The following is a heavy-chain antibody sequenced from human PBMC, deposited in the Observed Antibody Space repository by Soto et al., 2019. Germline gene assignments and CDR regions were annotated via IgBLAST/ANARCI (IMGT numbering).Heavy chain of an antibody. Sequence: GGSLRLSCAASGFSFSSYWMHWVRQAPGKGLVWVSRINSDESTTGYADSVKGRFTISRDNAKNTLYLQVNSLRVEDTAVYYCARGAVVGSLSFDYWGQGTLVTVSS. CDR2: INSDESTT. D-gene: IGHD6-13*01. J-gene: IGHJ4*02. CDR1: GFSFSSYW. CDR3: ARGAVVGSLSFDY. V-gene: IGHV3-74*01.